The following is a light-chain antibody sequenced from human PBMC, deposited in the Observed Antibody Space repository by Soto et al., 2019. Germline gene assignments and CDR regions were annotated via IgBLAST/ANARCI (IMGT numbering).Light chain of an antibody. V-gene: IGKV3-11*01. CDR1: QSVSRF. Sequence: EIVLTQSPATLSLSPGEGAALSCRASQSVSRFLAWYQQKPGQAPRLLIYGASNRATGIPTRFSGSGSGTDFTLTISSREAEDFALYYCHQRSTWPLTFGGGTKVEIK. CDR3: HQRSTWPLT. CDR2: GAS. J-gene: IGKJ4*01.